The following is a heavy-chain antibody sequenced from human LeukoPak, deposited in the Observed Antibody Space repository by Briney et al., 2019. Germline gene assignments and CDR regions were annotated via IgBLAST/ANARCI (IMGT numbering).Heavy chain of an antibody. CDR3: ARDPHSLDY. J-gene: IGHJ4*02. CDR2: IAYTGTI. CDR1: GFTFSSYS. Sequence: GGSLRLSYTASGFTFSSYSMNWVRQAPGKGLEWVAYIAYTGTIHYADSVRGRFAISRDNAKSSLFLQLNSLRAEDTAVYYCARDPHSLDYWGQGTLVTVSS. V-gene: IGHV3-48*01.